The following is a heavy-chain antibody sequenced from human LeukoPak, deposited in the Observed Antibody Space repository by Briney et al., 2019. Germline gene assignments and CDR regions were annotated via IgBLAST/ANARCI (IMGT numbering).Heavy chain of an antibody. CDR3: ARGGYQYYDSSGYYFDY. Sequence: PGGSLRLSCAASGLTVSSNYMSWVRQAPGKGLEWVSVIYSGGSTYYADSVKGRFTISRDNSKNTLYLQMNSLRAEDTAVYYCARGGYQYYDSSGYYFDYWGQGTLVTVSS. CDR2: IYSGGST. D-gene: IGHD3-22*01. CDR1: GLTVSSNY. V-gene: IGHV3-53*01. J-gene: IGHJ4*02.